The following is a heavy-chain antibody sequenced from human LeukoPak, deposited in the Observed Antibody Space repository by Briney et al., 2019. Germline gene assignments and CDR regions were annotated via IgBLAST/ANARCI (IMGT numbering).Heavy chain of an antibody. D-gene: IGHD2-15*01. V-gene: IGHV3-21*01. J-gene: IGHJ4*02. Sequence: GGSLRLSCVASGFTFSSYAMKWVRQAPGKGLEWVSAISRTSAYIYQSDSVKGRFTISRDNAKNSVFLQMDSLRAEDTAVYYCARDKRKYCSDRSCYPGDYWGQGTLVTVSS. CDR2: ISRTSAYI. CDR3: ARDKRKYCSDRSCYPGDY. CDR1: GFTFSSYA.